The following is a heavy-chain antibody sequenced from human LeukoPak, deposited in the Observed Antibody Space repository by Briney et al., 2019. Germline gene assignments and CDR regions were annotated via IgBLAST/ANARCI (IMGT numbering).Heavy chain of an antibody. CDR1: GFTFSSYG. J-gene: IGHJ4*02. D-gene: IGHD1-26*01. CDR2: IWYDGSNK. CDR3: AREQEEWELLYYFDY. V-gene: IGHV3-33*01. Sequence: PGRSLRLSYAASGFTFSSYGMHWVRQAPGKGLEWVAVIWYDGSNKYYADSVKGRFTISRDNSKNTLYLQMNSLRAEDTAVYYCAREQEEWELLYYFDYWGQGTLVTVSS.